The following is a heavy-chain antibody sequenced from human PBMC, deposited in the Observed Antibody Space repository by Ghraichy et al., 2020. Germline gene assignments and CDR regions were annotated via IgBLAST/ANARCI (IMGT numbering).Heavy chain of an antibody. CDR2: IYYRGST. J-gene: IGHJ2*01. CDR3: ARTNFGGNSGWYFDL. Sequence: SQTLSLTCTVSGGSISNNYWSWIRQPPGKGLEWIGYIYYRGSTNYNPSLKGRVTISLDTSKNQFSLRLSSVTAADTAVYYCARTNFGGNSGWYFDLWGRGTVVTVSS. D-gene: IGHD4-23*01. CDR1: GGSISNNY. V-gene: IGHV4-59*01.